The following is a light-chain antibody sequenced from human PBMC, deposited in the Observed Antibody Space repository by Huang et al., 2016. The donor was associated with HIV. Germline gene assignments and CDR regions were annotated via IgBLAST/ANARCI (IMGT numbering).Light chain of an antibody. CDR1: QSISNY. V-gene: IGKV1-39*01. J-gene: IGKJ1*01. Sequence: DIQMTQSPPSLSASVGDRVTITCRASQSISNYLNWYQQRPGKAPRLLIYGTSNLQSGVPSRFIGSGSGTVFILTINSLQLEDFASYYCQQTYSTPWAFGQGTKVDIK. CDR3: QQTYSTPWA. CDR2: GTS.